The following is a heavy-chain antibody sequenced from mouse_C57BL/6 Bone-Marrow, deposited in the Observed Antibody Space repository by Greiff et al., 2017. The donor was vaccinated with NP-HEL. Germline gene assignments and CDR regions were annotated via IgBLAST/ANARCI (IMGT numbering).Heavy chain of an antibody. CDR3: ARYSYVDFDY. CDR2: IRNKANGYST. J-gene: IGHJ2*01. V-gene: IGHV7-3*01. Sequence: EVQLVESGGGLVQPGGSLSLSCAASGFTFTDYYMSWVRQPPGRALEWLGFIRNKANGYSTEYSASVQGRFTISRDNSQSILYLQMNALRAEDSSSYYCARYSYVDFDYWGQGTTLTVSS. CDR1: GFTFTDYY.